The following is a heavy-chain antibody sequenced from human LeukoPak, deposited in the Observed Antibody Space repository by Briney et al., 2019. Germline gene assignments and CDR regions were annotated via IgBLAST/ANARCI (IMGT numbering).Heavy chain of an antibody. CDR2: IYYSGST. CDR3: ARAQCGGDCYPGDWFDP. V-gene: IGHV4-59*01. CDR1: GGSISSYY. J-gene: IGHJ5*02. Sequence: PSETLSLTCTVSGGSISSYYWSWIRQPPGKGLEWIGYIYYSGSTNYNPSLKSRVTISVDTSKNQFSLKLSSVTAADTAVYYCARAQCGGDCYPGDWFDPWGQGTLVTVSS. D-gene: IGHD2-21*01.